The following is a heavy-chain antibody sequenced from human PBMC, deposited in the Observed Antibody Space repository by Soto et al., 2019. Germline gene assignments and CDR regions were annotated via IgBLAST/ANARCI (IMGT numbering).Heavy chain of an antibody. Sequence: QVQLVQSGGEVKKPGASVKVSCKASGYTLSNFGISWVRQAPGQGLEWMGWISTDNGSTKYAQNLQGRVTMTTDTTTSTAYMELRSLRSDDTAVYYCTRDAKYYDIMTGYFVNDYWGQGTLVTVSS. CDR1: GYTLSNFG. CDR3: TRDAKYYDIMTGYFVNDY. CDR2: ISTDNGST. J-gene: IGHJ4*02. D-gene: IGHD3-9*01. V-gene: IGHV1-18*01.